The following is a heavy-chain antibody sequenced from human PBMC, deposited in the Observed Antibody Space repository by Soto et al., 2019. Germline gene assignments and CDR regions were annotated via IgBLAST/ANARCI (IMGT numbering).Heavy chain of an antibody. CDR1: GFTFSSYA. J-gene: IGHJ4*02. Sequence: EVQLLESGGGLVQPGGSLRLSCAASGFTFSSYAMSWVRQAPGKGLEWVSAIGGSGYRTYYASSVKGRFTISRDNSKNTLYLQMNILRAEDTAVYYCAKGRGYCTSTSCYVGSDYWGQGTLVTVSS. D-gene: IGHD2-2*01. CDR2: IGGSGYRT. CDR3: AKGRGYCTSTSCYVGSDY. V-gene: IGHV3-23*01.